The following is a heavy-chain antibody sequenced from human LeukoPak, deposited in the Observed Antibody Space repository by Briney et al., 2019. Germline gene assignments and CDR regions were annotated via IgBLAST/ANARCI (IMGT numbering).Heavy chain of an antibody. D-gene: IGHD3-10*01. V-gene: IGHV3-11*01. CDR1: GFTFSDYY. CDR3: AKGHTYGMI. CDR2: ISSSGTTM. J-gene: IGHJ4*02. Sequence: GESLRLSCAASGFTFSDYYMSWIRQTPGKGLEWLSYISSSGTTMEYAKSVKGRFTISRDNAKDSLYLQMNSLEVEDTAVYYCAKGHTYGMIWGQGTLVSVSS.